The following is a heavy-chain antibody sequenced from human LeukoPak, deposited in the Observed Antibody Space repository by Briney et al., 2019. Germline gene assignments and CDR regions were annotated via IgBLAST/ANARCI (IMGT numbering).Heavy chain of an antibody. J-gene: IGHJ6*03. V-gene: IGHV3-7*04. CDR2: IKQDGSEK. D-gene: IGHD3-3*01. CDR3: ARGILEWLFPYYYYYYMDV. Sequence: GGSLRLSCAASGFTFSSYWMSWVRQAPGKGLEWVANIKQDGSEKYYVDSVKGRFTISRDNAKNSLYLQMNSLRAEDTAVYYCARGILEWLFPYYYYYYMDVWGKGTTVTVSS. CDR1: GFTFSSYW.